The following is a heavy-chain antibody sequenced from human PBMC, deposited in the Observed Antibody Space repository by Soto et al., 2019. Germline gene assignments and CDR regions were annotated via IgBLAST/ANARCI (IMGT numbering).Heavy chain of an antibody. CDR3: AKDLRRGASGATVYGMDV. V-gene: IGHV3-30*18. CDR2: ISYDGSKT. D-gene: IGHD7-27*01. J-gene: IGHJ6*02. CDR1: GFTFSTTG. Sequence: QVQLVESGGGVVQPGTSLRLSCTASGFTFSTTGMHWVRQAPGKGLEWVAVISYDGSKTYYADSVKGRLTISRDNSRGTVYLQMTSMRTEDTAVDYCAKDLRRGASGATVYGMDVWGQGTTVSVSS.